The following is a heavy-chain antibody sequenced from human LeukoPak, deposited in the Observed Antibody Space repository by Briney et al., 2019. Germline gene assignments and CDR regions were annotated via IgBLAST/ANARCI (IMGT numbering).Heavy chain of an antibody. CDR2: MNPNSGNT. Sequence: ASVKVSCKASGYTFTSYDINWVRQATGQGLEWMGWMNPNSGNTGYAQKFQGRVTITRNTSISTAYMELSRLRSDDTAFYYCARERIVAAGEFDPWGQGTLVTVSS. CDR1: GYTFTSYD. V-gene: IGHV1-8*03. D-gene: IGHD6-13*01. CDR3: ARERIVAAGEFDP. J-gene: IGHJ5*02.